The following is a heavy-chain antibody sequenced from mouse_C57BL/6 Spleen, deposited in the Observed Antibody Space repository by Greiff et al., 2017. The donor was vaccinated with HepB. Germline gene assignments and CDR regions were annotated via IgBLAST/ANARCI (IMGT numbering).Heavy chain of an antibody. Sequence: VQLQQSGAELVKPGASVKMSCKASGYTFTTYPIEWMKQNHGKSLEWIGNFHPYNDDTKYNEKFKGKATLTVEKSTSTVYLELSRLTSDDAAVYYCARRGWDYWYFDVWGTGTTVTVSS. V-gene: IGHV1-47*01. J-gene: IGHJ1*03. CDR1: GYTFTTYP. CDR2: FHPYNDDT. D-gene: IGHD3-3*01. CDR3: ARRGWDYWYFDV.